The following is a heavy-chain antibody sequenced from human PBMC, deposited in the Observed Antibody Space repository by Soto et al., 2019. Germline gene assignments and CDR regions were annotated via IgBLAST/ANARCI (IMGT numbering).Heavy chain of an antibody. J-gene: IGHJ4*02. CDR1: GFTFNNAW. CDR2: IKSKTDGGTT. Sequence: EVQLVESGGGLVKPGGSLRLSCAASGFTFNNAWMSWVRQAPGKGLEWVGRIKSKTDGGTTYYAAPVKGSFTISRDDSKNTLYLQMNSLKTEDTAVYYCTTDPLRYCSGGSCYYRHFDYWGQGTLVTVSS. V-gene: IGHV3-15*01. CDR3: TTDPLRYCSGGSCYYRHFDY. D-gene: IGHD2-15*01.